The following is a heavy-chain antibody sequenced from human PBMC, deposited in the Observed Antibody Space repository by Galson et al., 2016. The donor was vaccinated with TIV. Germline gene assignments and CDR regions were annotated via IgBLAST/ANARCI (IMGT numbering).Heavy chain of an antibody. J-gene: IGHJ6*02. CDR2: IIPMFGTA. V-gene: IGHV1-69*13. D-gene: IGHD5-18*01. CDR3: AKDRNTAFDTHYSYYGLDV. CDR1: GGTFSSYV. Sequence: SVKVSCKASGGTFSSYVIKWVRQAPGQGLEWMGEIIPMFGTANYAQKFQGRVTITADESTSTAYMELSSLRSEDTAVYYCAKDRNTAFDTHYSYYGLDVWGQGTTVIASS.